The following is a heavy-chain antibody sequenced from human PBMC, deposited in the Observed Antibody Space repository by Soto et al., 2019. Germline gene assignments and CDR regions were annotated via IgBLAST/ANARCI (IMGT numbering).Heavy chain of an antibody. Sequence: TGGSLRLSCTGSVFPFDDFAINLVRQAPGKGLECVAVISGSGGSSSYADSVQGRFTISRDNSKNTLYMQMNSLRAEDTAIYSCVREGSGWYSRGSFDFWGRGTMVTVS. CDR3: VREGSGWYSRGSFDF. CDR2: ISGSGGSS. CDR1: VFPFDDFA. V-gene: IGHV3-23*01. J-gene: IGHJ3*01. D-gene: IGHD6-19*01.